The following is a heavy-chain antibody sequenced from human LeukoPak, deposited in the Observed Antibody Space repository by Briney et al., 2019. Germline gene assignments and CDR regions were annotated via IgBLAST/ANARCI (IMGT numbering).Heavy chain of an antibody. Sequence: SVKVSCKASGGTFSSYAISWVRQAPGQGLEWMGRIIPIFGIANYAQKFQGRVTITADKSTSTAYMELSSLRSEDTAVYYRARGRTHYYDSSGYVAWFDPWGQGTLVTVSS. D-gene: IGHD3-22*01. CDR3: ARGRTHYYDSSGYVAWFDP. CDR2: IIPIFGIA. CDR1: GGTFSSYA. V-gene: IGHV1-69*04. J-gene: IGHJ5*02.